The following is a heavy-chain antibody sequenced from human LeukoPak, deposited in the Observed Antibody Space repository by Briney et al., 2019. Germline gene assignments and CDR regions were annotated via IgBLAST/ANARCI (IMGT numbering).Heavy chain of an antibody. D-gene: IGHD3-3*01. V-gene: IGHV3-30*03. CDR3: ASPESSNYDFWSELDY. CDR1: GFTFSSYS. CDR2: ISYDGSNK. J-gene: IGHJ4*02. Sequence: GGSLRLSCAASGFTFSSYSMNWVRQAPGKGLEWVAVISYDGSNKYYADSVKGRFTISRDNSKNTLYLQMNSLRAEDTAVYYCASPESSNYDFWSELDYWGQGTLVTVSS.